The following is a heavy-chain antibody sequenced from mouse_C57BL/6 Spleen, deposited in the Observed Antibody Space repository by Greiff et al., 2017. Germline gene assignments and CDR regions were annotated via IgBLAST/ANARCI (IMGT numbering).Heavy chain of an antibody. CDR1: GYTFTSYW. Sequence: QVQLKQPGAELVRPGSSVKLSCKASGYTFTSYWMDWVKQRPGQGLEWIGNIYPSDSETHYNQKFKDKATLTVDKSSSTAYMQLSSLTSEDSAVYYCARDGEYYGYAMDYWGQGTSVTVSS. CDR3: ARDGEYYGYAMDY. V-gene: IGHV1-61*01. J-gene: IGHJ4*01. D-gene: IGHD1-1*01. CDR2: IYPSDSET.